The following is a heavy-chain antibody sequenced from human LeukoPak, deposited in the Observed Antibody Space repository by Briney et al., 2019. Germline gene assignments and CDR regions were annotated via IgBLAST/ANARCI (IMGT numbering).Heavy chain of an antibody. CDR3: ARDQGYNYGQTFYFDF. CDR1: GANINPYS. CDR2: VYASGTT. V-gene: IGHV4-4*07. J-gene: IGHJ4*02. D-gene: IGHD5-18*01. Sequence: SETLSLTCTVSGANINPYSWSWLRQSDEKGLEWIGRVYASGTTKYNPSLNGRVTMSVDMSKNQFFLKLDSVTAADTAIYYCARDQGYNYGQTFYFDFWGQGTRVTVSS.